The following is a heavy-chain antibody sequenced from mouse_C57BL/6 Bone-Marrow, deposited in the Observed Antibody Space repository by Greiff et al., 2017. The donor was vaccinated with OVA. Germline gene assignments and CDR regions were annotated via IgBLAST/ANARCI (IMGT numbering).Heavy chain of an antibody. CDR1: GYTFTSYW. J-gene: IGHJ2*01. V-gene: IGHV1-59*01. CDR3: ARKRDYPYYFDY. D-gene: IGHD1-1*02. Sequence: QVQLQQPGAELVRPGTSVKLSCKASGYTFTSYWMHWVKQRPGQGLEWIGVIDPSDSYTNYNQKFKGKATLTVDTSSSTAYMQLSSLTSEDSAVYYCARKRDYPYYFDYWGQGTTLTVSS. CDR2: IDPSDSYT.